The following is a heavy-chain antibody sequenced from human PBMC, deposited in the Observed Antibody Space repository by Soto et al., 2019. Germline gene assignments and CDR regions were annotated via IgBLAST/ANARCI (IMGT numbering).Heavy chain of an antibody. V-gene: IGHV3-48*03. CDR3: APLVVAATDEARDFDY. J-gene: IGHJ4*02. D-gene: IGHD2-15*01. CDR2: ISSTGSTI. Sequence: PGGSLRLSCAASGFTFSSYEMNWVRQAPGKGLEWVSYISSTGSTIYYADSAKGRFTISRDNAKNSLFLQMNSLRAEDTAVYYCAPLVVAATDEARDFDYWRQGTLVTVSS. CDR1: GFTFSSYE.